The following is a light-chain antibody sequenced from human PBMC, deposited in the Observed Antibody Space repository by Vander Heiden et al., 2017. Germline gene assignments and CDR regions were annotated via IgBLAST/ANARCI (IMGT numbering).Light chain of an antibody. J-gene: IGLJ1*01. CDR3: AAWDDSLSGRV. CDR1: SPNIGSNY. V-gene: IGLV1-47*01. Sequence: QSVLTQPPSASGTPGQRVTISCSGSSPNIGSNYVYWYQQLPGTAPKLRSYRNNQRPSGVPDRFSGSKSGTSASLAISGLRSEDEADYYCAAWDDSLSGRVFGTGTKVTVL. CDR2: RNN.